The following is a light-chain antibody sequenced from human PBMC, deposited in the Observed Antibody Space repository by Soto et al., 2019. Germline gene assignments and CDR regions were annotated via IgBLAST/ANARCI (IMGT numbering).Light chain of an antibody. V-gene: IGLV1-44*01. Sequence: QSVLTQPPSASGTPGQRVTISCSGSSSNLGDNTVNWYQQLPGTAPKLLIYRNNRRPSEVPDRLSGSKSGTSASLAISGLQSDDEADYYCATWDDSLNGPVFGGGTKVTVL. J-gene: IGLJ3*02. CDR3: ATWDDSLNGPV. CDR2: RNN. CDR1: SSNLGDNT.